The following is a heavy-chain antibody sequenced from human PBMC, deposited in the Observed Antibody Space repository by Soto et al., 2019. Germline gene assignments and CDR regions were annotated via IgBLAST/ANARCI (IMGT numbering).Heavy chain of an antibody. CDR2: INHSGST. CDR3: ARGRGTFDY. CDR1: GGSFSGYY. V-gene: IGHV4-34*01. Sequence: QVQLQQWGAGLLKPSETLSLTCAVYGGSFSGYYWSWIRQPPGKGQEWIGEINHSGSTNYNPSLKSRVTISVETSKNQFSLKLSSVTAADTAVYYCARGRGTFDYWGQGTLVTVSS. J-gene: IGHJ4*02. D-gene: IGHD1-1*01.